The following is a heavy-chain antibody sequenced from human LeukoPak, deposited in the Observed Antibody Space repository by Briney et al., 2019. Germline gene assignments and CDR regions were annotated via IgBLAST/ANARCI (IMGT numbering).Heavy chain of an antibody. CDR3: ARDRYSSGDFNY. Sequence: GGSLRLSCAASGFTVSSNYMSWVRQAPGTGLEWVSVIYSGGSTYYADSVKGRFTISRDNSKNTLYLQMNSLRAEDTAVYYCARDRYSSGDFNYWGQGTLVTVSS. CDR2: IYSGGST. CDR1: GFTVSSNY. V-gene: IGHV3-66*02. J-gene: IGHJ4*02. D-gene: IGHD6-19*01.